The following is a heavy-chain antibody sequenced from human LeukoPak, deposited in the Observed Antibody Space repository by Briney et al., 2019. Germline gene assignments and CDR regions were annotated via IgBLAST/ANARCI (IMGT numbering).Heavy chain of an antibody. D-gene: IGHD1-1*01. V-gene: IGHV1-2*02. CDR3: AREVQLERHSASQHHDY. CDR2: INPNSGGT. J-gene: IGHJ4*02. Sequence: ASVKVSCKASGYTFTSYAMNWVRQAPGQGLEWMGWINPNSGGTNYAQKFQGRVTMTRDTSISTAYMELSRLSSDDTAVYYCAREVQLERHSASQHHDYWGQGTLVTVSS. CDR1: GYTFTSYA.